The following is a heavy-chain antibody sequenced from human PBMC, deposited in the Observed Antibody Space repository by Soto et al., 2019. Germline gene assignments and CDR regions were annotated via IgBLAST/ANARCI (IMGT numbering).Heavy chain of an antibody. CDR1: GFAFRSYP. CDR3: ARERPAGSYDY. CDR2: ISGNGGNT. J-gene: IGHJ4*02. V-gene: IGHV3-64*02. D-gene: IGHD1-26*01. Sequence: GGSLRLSCTASGFAFRSYPMHWVRQAPGKGLEPVSAISGNGGNTYYADSVKGRFTISRDNSKNTLYLQMGGLTIEDMTLYYCARERPAGSYDYWGRGTLVTVSS.